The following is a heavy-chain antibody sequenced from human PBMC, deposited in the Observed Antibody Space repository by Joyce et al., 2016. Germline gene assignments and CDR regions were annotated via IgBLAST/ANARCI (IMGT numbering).Heavy chain of an antibody. CDR3: SNYDLWSGYSPSRDV. CDR1: GFTLSGSS. J-gene: IGHJ6*02. Sequence: EVQLVESGGGLVQPGGSLKLSCAVSGFTLSGSSVHWVRQASGKGLEWVCRIRSKANGDATAYAASVKGRFSISRDDSKNTAYLQMNSLKTEDTAVYYCSNYDLWSGYSPSRDVWGQGSTVTVSS. D-gene: IGHD3-3*01. CDR2: IRSKANGDAT. V-gene: IGHV3-73*02.